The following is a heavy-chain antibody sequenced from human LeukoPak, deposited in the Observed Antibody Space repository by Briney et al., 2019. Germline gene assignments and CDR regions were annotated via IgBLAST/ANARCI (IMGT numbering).Heavy chain of an antibody. V-gene: IGHV3-74*01. D-gene: IGHD3-22*01. Sequence: PGGSLRLSCAVSGFTFSSHWMHWVRHAPRKGLGWVSRINSDGSTTIYADSVKGRSTISRDNAKNTLYLQMNSLRAEDTAVYYCARVMYYYHSSGSIAVYYFDYWGQGTLVTVSS. CDR3: ARVMYYYHSSGSIAVYYFDY. CDR2: INSDGSTT. J-gene: IGHJ4*02. CDR1: GFTFSSHW.